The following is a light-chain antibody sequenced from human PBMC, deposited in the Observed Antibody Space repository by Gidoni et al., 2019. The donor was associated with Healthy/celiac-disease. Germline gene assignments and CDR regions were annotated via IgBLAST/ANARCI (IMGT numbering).Light chain of an antibody. CDR2: DAS. Sequence: EIVLTQSPATLSLSPGERATLSCRASQSVSSYLAWYQQKPGQAPRLSIYDASNRATGIPARFRGSGAGTDFTLTISSLEPEDFAVYYCQQRSNWPPSFGGGTKVEIK. CDR3: QQRSNWPPS. J-gene: IGKJ4*01. CDR1: QSVSSY. V-gene: IGKV3-11*01.